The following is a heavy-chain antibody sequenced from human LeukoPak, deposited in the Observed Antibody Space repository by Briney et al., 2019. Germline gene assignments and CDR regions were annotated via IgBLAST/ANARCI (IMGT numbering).Heavy chain of an antibody. V-gene: IGHV3-66*01. CDR1: GFTVGSNY. CDR2: IYSGGST. CDR3: ARDSVTTFASDI. J-gene: IGHJ3*02. D-gene: IGHD4-17*01. Sequence: GGSLRLSCAASGFTVGSNYMSWVRQAPGKGLEWVSVIYSGGSTYYADSVKGRFTISRDNSKNTLYLQMNSLRAEDTAVYYCARDSVTTFASDIWGQGTMVTVSS.